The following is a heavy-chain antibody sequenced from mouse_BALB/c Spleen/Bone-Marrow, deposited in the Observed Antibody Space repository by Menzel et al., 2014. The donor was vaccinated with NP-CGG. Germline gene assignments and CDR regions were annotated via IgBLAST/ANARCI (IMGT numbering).Heavy chain of an antibody. D-gene: IGHD2-4*01. J-gene: IGHJ2*01. Sequence: VHLVESGAELARPGASVKLSCKASGYTFTSYWMQWVKQRPGQGLEWIGAIYPGDGDTRYTQKFKGKATLTADKSSSTAYMQLSNLASEDSAVYYCASYYDYDGRGYWGQGTTLTVSS. CDR3: ASYYDYDGRGY. CDR2: IYPGDGDT. V-gene: IGHV1-87*01. CDR1: GYTFTSYW.